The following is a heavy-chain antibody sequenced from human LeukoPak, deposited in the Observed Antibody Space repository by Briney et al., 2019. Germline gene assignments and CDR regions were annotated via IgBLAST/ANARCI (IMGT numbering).Heavy chain of an antibody. D-gene: IGHD1-26*01. CDR2: INQDGSEK. CDR1: GITFSRFW. V-gene: IGHV3-7*03. Sequence: GGSLRLSCAASGITFSRFWMSWVRQAPGKGLQWVANINQDGSEKQYVDSVKGRFTISRDNAKNSLYLQMNSLRVEDTAVYYCARVNSGRSWGDAFDIWSQGTMVTVPS. CDR3: ARVNSGRSWGDAFDI. J-gene: IGHJ3*02.